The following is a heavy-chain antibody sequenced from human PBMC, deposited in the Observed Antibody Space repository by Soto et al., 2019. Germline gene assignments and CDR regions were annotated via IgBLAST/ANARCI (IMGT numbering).Heavy chain of an antibody. J-gene: IGHJ6*02. D-gene: IGHD3-9*01. Sequence: SETLSLTCTVSGGSISSGDYYWSWIRQPPGKGLEWIGYIYYSGSTYYNPSLKSRVTISVDTSKNQFSLKLSSVTAADTAVYYCARVGPFDWLFSDYGMDVWGQGTTVTVSS. V-gene: IGHV4-30-4*01. CDR2: IYYSGST. CDR3: ARVGPFDWLFSDYGMDV. CDR1: GGSISSGDYY.